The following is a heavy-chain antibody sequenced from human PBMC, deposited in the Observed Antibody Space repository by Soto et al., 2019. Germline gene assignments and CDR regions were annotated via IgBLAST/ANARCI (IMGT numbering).Heavy chain of an antibody. CDR2: INHSGST. J-gene: IGHJ3*02. Sequence: SETLSLTCAVYGGSFSGYYWSWIRQPPGKGLEWIGEINHSGSTNYNPSLKSRVTISVDTSKNQFSLKLSSVTAADTAVYYCARGRNCTNGVCSDDAFDIWGQGTMVTVSS. CDR1: GGSFSGYY. V-gene: IGHV4-34*01. D-gene: IGHD2-8*01. CDR3: ARGRNCTNGVCSDDAFDI.